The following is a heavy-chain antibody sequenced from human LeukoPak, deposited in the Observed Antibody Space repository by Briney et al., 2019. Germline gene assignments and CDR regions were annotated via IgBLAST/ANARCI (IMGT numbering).Heavy chain of an antibody. D-gene: IGHD2-8*01. CDR3: ARVLHAPKFIDP. J-gene: IGHJ5*02. V-gene: IGHV4-38-2*02. CDR2: VFQLQTVRT. CDR1: GSSITSTYY. Sequence: PSETLSLTCTVSGSSITSTYYWAWFRQPPGKGLEWIATVFQLQTVRTFYNPSLESRVTMSLDTSQNQLSLNLTSVTAADTALYFCARVLHAPKFIDPWGQGTLVTVSS.